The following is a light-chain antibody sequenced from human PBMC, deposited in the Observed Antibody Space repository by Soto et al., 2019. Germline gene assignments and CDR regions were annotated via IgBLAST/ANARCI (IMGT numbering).Light chain of an antibody. V-gene: IGKV1-27*01. CDR1: QGIRNY. Sequence: DIQMTQSPTSLSASVGDRVTITCRASQGIRNYVAWYQQIPGKAPKLLIYAASTLQSGVPSRFSGSGSGTDFTLTISGVQPDDVATYSYQKYSSVPVFGPGTKVEIK. CDR3: QKYSSVPV. J-gene: IGKJ3*01. CDR2: AAS.